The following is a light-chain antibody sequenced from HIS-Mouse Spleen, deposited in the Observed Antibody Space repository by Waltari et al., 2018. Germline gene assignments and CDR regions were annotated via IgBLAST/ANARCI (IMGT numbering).Light chain of an antibody. Sequence: VLTQPPSVSVPPGQTARITCGGTNLGSQRLHWYQQKPGQAPVLVVYDDSDRPSGIPERFSGSNSGNTATLTISRVEAGDEADYYCQVWDSSSDHVVFGGGTKLTVL. CDR3: QVWDSSSDHVV. CDR1: NLGSQR. V-gene: IGLV3-21*02. J-gene: IGLJ2*01. CDR2: DDS.